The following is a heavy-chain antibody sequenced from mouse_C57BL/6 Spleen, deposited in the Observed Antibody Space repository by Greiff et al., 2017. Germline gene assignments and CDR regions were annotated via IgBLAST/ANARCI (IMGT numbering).Heavy chain of an antibody. Sequence: QVQLQQSGPGLVQPSQSLSITCTVSGFSLTSYGVHWVRQSPGKGLEWLGVIWRGGSTDYNAAFMSRLSITKDNSKSQVFFKMNSLQADDTAIYXCAQSYGSSYAMDYWGQGTSVTVSS. J-gene: IGHJ4*01. CDR3: AQSYGSSYAMDY. V-gene: IGHV2-5*01. CDR2: IWRGGST. CDR1: GFSLTSYG. D-gene: IGHD1-1*01.